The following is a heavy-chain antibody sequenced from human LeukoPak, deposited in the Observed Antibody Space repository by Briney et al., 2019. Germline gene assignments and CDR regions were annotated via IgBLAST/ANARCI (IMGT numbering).Heavy chain of an antibody. Sequence: GGSLRLSCTASGFTFGDYAMSWFRQAPGKGLEWAGFIRAKTYGGTTQYAASVKDRFTISRDDSKSIAYLQMNSLKTEDTAVYYCARAEYGGNAGGFWGQGTLVTVSS. J-gene: IGHJ4*02. CDR2: IRAKTYGGTT. V-gene: IGHV3-49*03. CDR1: GFTFGDYA. D-gene: IGHD4-23*01. CDR3: ARAEYGGNAGGF.